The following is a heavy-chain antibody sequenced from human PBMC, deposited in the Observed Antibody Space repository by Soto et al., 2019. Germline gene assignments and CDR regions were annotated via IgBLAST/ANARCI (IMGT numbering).Heavy chain of an antibody. V-gene: IGHV3-7*03. Sequence: GGSLRLSCAASGFTFSSYWMSWVRQAPGKGLEWVANIKQDGSEKYYVDSVKGRFTISRDNAKNSLYLQMNSLRAEDTAVYYCARDGDIVVVPANWFDPWGQGTLVTVSS. D-gene: IGHD2-2*01. CDR3: ARDGDIVVVPANWFDP. CDR2: IKQDGSEK. J-gene: IGHJ5*02. CDR1: GFTFSSYW.